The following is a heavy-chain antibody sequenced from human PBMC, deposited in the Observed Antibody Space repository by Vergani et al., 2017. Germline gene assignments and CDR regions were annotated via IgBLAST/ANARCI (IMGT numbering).Heavy chain of an antibody. D-gene: IGHD2-21*02. J-gene: IGHJ4*02. V-gene: IGHV4-31*03. CDR3: ARVQMRVCGGDCYSFDY. Sequence: QVQLQESGPGLVKPSQTLSLTCTVSGGSISSGGYYWSWIRQHPGKGLEWIGYIYYSGSTYYNPSLKSRVTISVATSKNQFSLKLSSVTAADTAVYYCARVQMRVCGGDCYSFDYWGQGTLVTVSS. CDR2: IYYSGST. CDR1: GGSISSGGYY.